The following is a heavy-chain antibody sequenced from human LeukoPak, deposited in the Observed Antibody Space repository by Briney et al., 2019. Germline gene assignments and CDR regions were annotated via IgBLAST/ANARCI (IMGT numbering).Heavy chain of an antibody. Sequence: GGSLRLSCAASGFTFSSYEMNWVRQAPGKGLEWVSYISSSGSTIYYADSVKGRFTISRDNSKNTLNLQMNSLRAEDTAVYYCAKSGSSSLAMDYWGQGTLVTVSS. CDR3: AKSGSSSLAMDY. J-gene: IGHJ4*02. V-gene: IGHV3-48*03. CDR1: GFTFSSYE. CDR2: ISSSGSTI. D-gene: IGHD6-6*01.